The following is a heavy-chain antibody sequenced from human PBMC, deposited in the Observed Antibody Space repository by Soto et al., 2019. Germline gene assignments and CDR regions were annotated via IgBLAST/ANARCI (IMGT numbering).Heavy chain of an antibody. CDR2: ISYDGTNH. CDR3: ASDTKTGVVVPGAPKY. Sequence: QVQLVESGGGVVQPGGSLTLSCAASRFTFSNYGMHWVRQAPGEGLEWVAVISYDGTNHYYADSVRGRFTLSRDNSNNTLYLHIDRLTSDDTAVYYCASDTKTGVVVPGAPKYWGQGTLVAVSS. D-gene: IGHD2-2*01. V-gene: IGHV3-30*03. J-gene: IGHJ4*02. CDR1: RFTFSNYG.